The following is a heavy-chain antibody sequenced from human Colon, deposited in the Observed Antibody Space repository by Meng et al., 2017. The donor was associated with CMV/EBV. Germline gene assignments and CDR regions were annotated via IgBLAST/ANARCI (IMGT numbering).Heavy chain of an antibody. D-gene: IGHD3/OR15-3a*01. CDR3: AKDGTDRDSSYSLDH. CDR2: IWYDGTDK. J-gene: IGHJ4*02. V-gene: IGHV3-33*06. CDR1: GFTFSRNG. Sequence: GGPLRLSCEASGFTFSRNGMHWVRQAPGKGLEWVAVIWYDGTDKFYSDSVKGRFTVSRDNSKNMMYLQMNSLRVEDTAVYYCAKDGTDRDSSYSLDHWGQGTLVTVSS.